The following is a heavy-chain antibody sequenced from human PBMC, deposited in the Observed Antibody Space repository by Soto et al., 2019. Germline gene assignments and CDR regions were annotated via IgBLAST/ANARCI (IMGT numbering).Heavy chain of an antibody. CDR1: GGSISSYY. D-gene: IGHD1-1*01. Sequence: QVQLQESGPGLVKPSETLSLTCTVSGGSISSYYWSWIRQPPGKGLEWIGYIYYSGSTNYNPSLKSRVTIKVDKSKNQFSLKLSSVTAADTAVYYCARLNFGRGAGYTDYWGQGTLVTVSS. CDR2: IYYSGST. CDR3: ARLNFGRGAGYTDY. V-gene: IGHV4-59*01. J-gene: IGHJ4*02.